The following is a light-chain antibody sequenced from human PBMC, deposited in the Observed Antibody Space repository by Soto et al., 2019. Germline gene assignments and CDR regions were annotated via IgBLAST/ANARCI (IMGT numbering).Light chain of an antibody. CDR2: AAS. CDR1: QGIRDD. CDR3: LQYRSFPRT. V-gene: IGKV1-17*01. J-gene: IGKJ1*01. Sequence: DIQLTQSPSSLSASVGDRVTITCRASQGIRDDLGRYQQTAGEAPKRLIYAASSLHSGVPSRFSGSGSGTEFTLTISSLQPEDFATYYCLQYRSFPRTFGQGTKVDIK.